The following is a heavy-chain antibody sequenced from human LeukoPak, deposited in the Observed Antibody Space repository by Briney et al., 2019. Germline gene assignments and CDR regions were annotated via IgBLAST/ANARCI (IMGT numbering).Heavy chain of an antibody. V-gene: IGHV1-69*06. J-gene: IGHJ3*02. CDR2: IIPIFGTA. CDR1: GGTFSSYA. Sequence: SVKVSCKASGGTFSSYAISWVRQAPGQGLEWMGGIIPIFGTANYAQKFQGRVTITADKSTSTAYMELSSLRSEDTAVYYCARVSSKVAAAGPRDAFDIWGQGTMVTVSS. D-gene: IGHD6-13*01. CDR3: ARVSSKVAAAGPRDAFDI.